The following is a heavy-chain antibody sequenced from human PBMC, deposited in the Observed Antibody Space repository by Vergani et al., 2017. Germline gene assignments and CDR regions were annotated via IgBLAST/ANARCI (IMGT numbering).Heavy chain of an antibody. CDR2: ISNSGNTI. Sequence: QVQLVESGGGLVKPGGSLRLSCAASGFSFSDHYMTWIRQAPGKGLEWVSYISNSGNTIEYEDSVKGRFSSSRDNAKSSLFLQMDSLRAEDTAVYYCARDHRDYINYPGTFDIWGQGSMVTVSS. D-gene: IGHD4-11*01. CDR3: ARDHRDYINYPGTFDI. V-gene: IGHV3-11*01. J-gene: IGHJ3*02. CDR1: GFSFSDHY.